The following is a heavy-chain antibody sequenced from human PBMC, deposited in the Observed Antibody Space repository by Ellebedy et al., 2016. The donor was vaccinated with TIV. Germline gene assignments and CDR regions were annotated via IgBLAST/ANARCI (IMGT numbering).Heavy chain of an antibody. V-gene: IGHV1-2*02. CDR2: ISSNNGGT. Sequence: ASVKVSCKASGNTFTGHYVHWVRQAPGQGLEWMGWISSNNGGTKYAQKFQGRVTMTRDTSISTAYMELSRLRSDDTAVYYCARDAAAIGFDYWGQGTLVTVSS. D-gene: IGHD2-2*02. CDR1: GNTFTGHY. CDR3: ARDAAAIGFDY. J-gene: IGHJ4*02.